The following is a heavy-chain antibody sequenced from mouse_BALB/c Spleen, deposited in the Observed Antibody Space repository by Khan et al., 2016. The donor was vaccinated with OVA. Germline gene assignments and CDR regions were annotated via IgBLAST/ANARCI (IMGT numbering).Heavy chain of an antibody. CDR1: GYSITSDYA. J-gene: IGHJ2*01. D-gene: IGHD1-1*01. V-gene: IGHV3-2*02. CDR2: ISYSGRT. CDR3: ARSVTITTVVATDFDY. Sequence: EVQLQESGPGLVKPSQSLSLTCTVTGYSITSDYAWNWIRQFPGNKLEWMGYISYSGRTTYNPSLESRISIPRDTSKNQFFLQLNSVTTEDTATXYCARSVTITTVVATDFDYWGQGTTLTVSS.